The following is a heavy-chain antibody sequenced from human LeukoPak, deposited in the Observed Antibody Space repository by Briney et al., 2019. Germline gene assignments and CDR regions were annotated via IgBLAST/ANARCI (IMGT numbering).Heavy chain of an antibody. Sequence: GGSLRLSCAASGFRVSTNYMGWVRQAPGQGPEWVGRIKSKGGGGTIDYAAPVKGRFTISRDDSENTLYLQMNSLRTDDTGVYYCSKDLPHTRAWALNYWGQGALVTASS. CDR3: SKDLPHTRAWALNY. CDR2: IKSKGGGGTI. D-gene: IGHD2-2*01. V-gene: IGHV3-15*01. CDR1: GFRVSTNY. J-gene: IGHJ4*02.